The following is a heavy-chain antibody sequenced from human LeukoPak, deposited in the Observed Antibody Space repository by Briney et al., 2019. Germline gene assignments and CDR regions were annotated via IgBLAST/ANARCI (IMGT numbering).Heavy chain of an antibody. CDR2: ITSSSSYI. J-gene: IGHJ3*02. D-gene: IGHD5-24*01. Sequence: GGSLRLSCADCGFTFSPFSMNWVRQAPEKGLEWVSSITSSSSYIYYADSVKGRFTISRDNAQNSLFLQMHSLRCEDTAVYYCTRDRDGYTFDIWGQGTMVTVSS. CDR1: GFTFSPFS. V-gene: IGHV3-21*01. CDR3: TRDRDGYTFDI.